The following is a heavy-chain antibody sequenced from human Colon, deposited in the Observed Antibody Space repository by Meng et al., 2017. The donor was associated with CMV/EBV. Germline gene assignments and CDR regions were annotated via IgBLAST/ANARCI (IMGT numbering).Heavy chain of an antibody. Sequence: CKASGYTFSKSYIYWVRQAPGQGPEWMGIINPTGDSTTLAQKFQGRVAVTRDTSTNTVYMELSSLRSDDTAVYYCASQAATHTYFDFWGHGTLVTVSS. CDR1: GYTFSKSY. CDR3: ASQAATHTYFDF. CDR2: INPTGDST. D-gene: IGHD6-13*01. J-gene: IGHJ4*01. V-gene: IGHV1-46*01.